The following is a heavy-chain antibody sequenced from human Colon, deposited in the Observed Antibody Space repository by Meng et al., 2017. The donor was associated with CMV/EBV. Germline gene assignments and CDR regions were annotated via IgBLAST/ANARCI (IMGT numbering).Heavy chain of an antibody. CDR1: GYTFTSVD. CDR2: MNPSRGIT. V-gene: IGHV1-8*01. Sequence: KVSCKASGYTFTSVDINWVRQATGQGPEWMGWMNPSRGITAYAQKFQGRVTMTRDTSIDTAYMELTSLKSEDTAIYYCARGIEAGLDYWGQGTLVTVSS. D-gene: IGHD5-12*01. J-gene: IGHJ4*02. CDR3: ARGIEAGLDY.